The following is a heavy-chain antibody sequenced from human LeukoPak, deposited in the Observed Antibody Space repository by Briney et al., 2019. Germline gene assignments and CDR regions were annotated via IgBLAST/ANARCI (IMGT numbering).Heavy chain of an antibody. V-gene: IGHV3-33*01. CDR3: ARDREGSYYDSSGYFDY. Sequence: PGRSLRLSCAASGFTFSSYGMHWVRQAPGKGLEWVAVICYDGSNKYYADSVKGRFTISRDNSKNTLYLQMNSLRAADTAVYYCARDREGSYYDSSGYFDYWGQGTLVTVSS. J-gene: IGHJ4*02. D-gene: IGHD3-22*01. CDR2: ICYDGSNK. CDR1: GFTFSSYG.